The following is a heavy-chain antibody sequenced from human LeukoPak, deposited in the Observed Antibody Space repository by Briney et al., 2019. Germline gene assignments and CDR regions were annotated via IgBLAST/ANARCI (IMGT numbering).Heavy chain of an antibody. CDR3: ARHLGPVAAAFDY. D-gene: IGHD6-13*01. J-gene: IGHJ4*02. V-gene: IGHV5-51*01. CDR1: GYSFTSYW. CDR2: IYPGDSGT. Sequence: GESLQISCKGSGYSFTSYWIGWVRHMPREGLEWMGIIYPGDSGTRYSPSFQGQVTISADTSNSTAYLQWSSLKASDTAVYYCARHLGPVAAAFDYWGQGTLVTVSA.